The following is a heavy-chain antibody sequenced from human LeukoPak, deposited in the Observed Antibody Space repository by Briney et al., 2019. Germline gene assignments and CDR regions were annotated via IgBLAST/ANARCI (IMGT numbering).Heavy chain of an antibody. CDR1: GVTFDDYA. CDR3: AKGRDKYQLLSKNWFDP. J-gene: IGHJ5*02. V-gene: IGHV3-9*01. D-gene: IGHD2-2*01. CDR2: ICWNRGSI. Sequence: GGSLRLSCAASGVTFDDYAMHWGRQARGKGLEWVSGICWNRGSIGYADSVKGRVTISRDNAKNSLYLQMNSLRAEDTALYYCAKGRDKYQLLSKNWFDPWGQGTLVTVSS.